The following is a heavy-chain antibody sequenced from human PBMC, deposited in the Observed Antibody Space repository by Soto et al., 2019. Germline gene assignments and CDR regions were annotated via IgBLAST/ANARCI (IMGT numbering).Heavy chain of an antibody. CDR3: ARDKGGQPDY. Sequence: SETLSLTCTVSGGSISSYYWSWIRQPPGKGLEWIGYIYYSGSTNYNPSLKSRVTISVDTSKNHFSLKLSSVTAADTAVYYCARDKGGQPDYWGQGTLVTVSS. CDR1: GGSISSYY. J-gene: IGHJ4*02. D-gene: IGHD2-15*01. CDR2: IYYSGST. V-gene: IGHV4-59*01.